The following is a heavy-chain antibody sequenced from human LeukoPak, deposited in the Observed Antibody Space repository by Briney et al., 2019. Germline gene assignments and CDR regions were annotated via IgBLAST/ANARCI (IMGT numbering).Heavy chain of an antibody. J-gene: IGHJ4*02. CDR3: AKDVYSYGYVDY. Sequence: GGSLRLSCAASGFTSSSYGMHWVRQAPGKGLEWVAVISYDGSNKYYADSVKGRFTISRDNSKNTLYLQMNSLRAEDTAVYYCAKDVYSYGYVDYWGQGTLFTVSS. CDR1: GFTSSSYG. D-gene: IGHD5-18*01. CDR2: ISYDGSNK. V-gene: IGHV3-30*18.